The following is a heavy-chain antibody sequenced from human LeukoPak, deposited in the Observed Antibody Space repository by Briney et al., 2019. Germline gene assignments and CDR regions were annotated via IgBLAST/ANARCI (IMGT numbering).Heavy chain of an antibody. CDR1: GFTFSTYW. V-gene: IGHV3-7*01. CDR2: IKEDGSDK. J-gene: IGHJ4*02. Sequence: SGGSLRLSCAASGFTFSTYWMSWVRQAPGKGLEWVATIKEDGSDKYYVDSVNGRFTISRDNAKNSLYLQMNSLRAEDTAIYYCARDTCRFDDYWGQGTLVTVSS. CDR3: ARDTCRFDDY.